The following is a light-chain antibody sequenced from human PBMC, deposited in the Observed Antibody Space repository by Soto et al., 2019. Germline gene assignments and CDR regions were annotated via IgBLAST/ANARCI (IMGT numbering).Light chain of an antibody. CDR3: QQYGISPRT. J-gene: IGKJ1*01. CDR2: GAS. Sequence: EIVLTQSPGTLSLSPGERATLSCRASQSVSRSYLAWYQQKPGQAPRLLIYGASSRATGIPDRFSGSGSGTDFTLTISRLEPEDFAVYYCQQYGISPRTFGQWTKLEIK. CDR1: QSVSRSY. V-gene: IGKV3-20*01.